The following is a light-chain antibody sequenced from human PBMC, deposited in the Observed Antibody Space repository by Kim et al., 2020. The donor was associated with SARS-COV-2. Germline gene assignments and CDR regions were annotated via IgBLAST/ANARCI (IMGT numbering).Light chain of an antibody. CDR1: SGSIASNF. CDR2: HDD. V-gene: IGLV6-57*01. J-gene: IGLJ3*02. CDR3: QSSNGTTWV. Sequence: NFMLTQPHSVSESPGKTVTISCTRSSGSIASNFVQWYQQRPGSSPSTVIYHDDQRPSGVPDRFSGSIDRSSNSASLTISGLKTEDEADYSCQSSNGTTWVFGGGTQLTVL.